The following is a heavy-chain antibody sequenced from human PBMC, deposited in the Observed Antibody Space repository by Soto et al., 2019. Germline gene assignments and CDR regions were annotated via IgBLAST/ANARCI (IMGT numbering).Heavy chain of an antibody. Sequence: QVQLVQSGAEVKKPGSSVKVSCKASGGTYAISWVRQAPGQGREWMGGINTIFGTTNYAQRFQGRVITTADESTSTAYMELSSLRSEDTAVYYCARENVGRTSYYFDYWGQGTLVTVSS. CDR2: INTIFGTT. CDR1: GGTYA. D-gene: IGHD1-1*01. CDR3: ARENVGRTSYYFDY. J-gene: IGHJ4*02. V-gene: IGHV1-69*01.